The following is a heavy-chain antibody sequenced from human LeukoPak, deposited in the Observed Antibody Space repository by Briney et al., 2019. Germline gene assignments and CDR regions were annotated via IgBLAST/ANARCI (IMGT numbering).Heavy chain of an antibody. CDR3: ARVQLLWFGELLYYYYGMDV. V-gene: IGHV4-34*01. Sequence: SETLSLTCAVYGGSFSGYYWRWIRQPPGKGLEWIGEINHSGSTKYNPSLKSRVTISVDTSKNQFSLQLSSVTAADTAVYYCARVQLLWFGELLYYYYGMDVWGQGTTVTVSS. CDR2: INHSGST. D-gene: IGHD3-10*01. J-gene: IGHJ6*02. CDR1: GGSFSGYY.